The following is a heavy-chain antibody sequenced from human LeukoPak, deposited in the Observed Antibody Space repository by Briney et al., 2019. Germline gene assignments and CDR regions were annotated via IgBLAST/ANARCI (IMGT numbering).Heavy chain of an antibody. CDR3: ASMGLLQKYDY. D-gene: IGHD2-15*01. V-gene: IGHV1-3*04. CDR1: GYTFTTYA. J-gene: IGHJ4*02. CDR2: INTGNGDT. Sequence: GASVKVSCKASGYTFTTYAIHWVRQAPGQRLEWLGWINTGNGDTRYSQTFQGRVTITRDTSASTAYMELSSLRPEDTAVYYCASMGLLQKYDYWGQGTLVTVSS.